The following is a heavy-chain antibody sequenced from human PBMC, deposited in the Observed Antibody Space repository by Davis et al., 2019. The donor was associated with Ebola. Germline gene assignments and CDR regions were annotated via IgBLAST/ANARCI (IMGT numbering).Heavy chain of an antibody. Sequence: PAGSLRLSCAASGFTFSSYSMNWVRQAPGKGLEWVSSISSSSSYIYYADSVKGRFTISRDNAKNSLYLQMNSLRAEDTAVYYCARDGPYIAGYGVYYGMDVWGQGTTVTVSS. CDR1: GFTFSSYS. V-gene: IGHV3-21*01. CDR2: ISSSSSYI. J-gene: IGHJ6*02. D-gene: IGHD6-13*01. CDR3: ARDGPYIAGYGVYYGMDV.